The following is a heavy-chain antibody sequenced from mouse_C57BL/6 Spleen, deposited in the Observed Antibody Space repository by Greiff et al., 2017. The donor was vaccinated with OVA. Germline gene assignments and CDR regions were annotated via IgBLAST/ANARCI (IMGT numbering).Heavy chain of an antibody. V-gene: IGHV1-39*01. CDR1: GYSFTDYN. D-gene: IGHD1-1*01. CDR3: ASICAGKGRYFDY. Sequence: VQLKESGPELVKPGASVKISCKASGYSFTDYNMNWVKQSNGKSLEWIGVINPNYGTTSYNQKFKGKATLTVDQSSSTAHMQLNSLTSEDAAVYDCASICAGKGRYFDYWGQGTTLTVSS. CDR2: INPNYGTT. J-gene: IGHJ2*01.